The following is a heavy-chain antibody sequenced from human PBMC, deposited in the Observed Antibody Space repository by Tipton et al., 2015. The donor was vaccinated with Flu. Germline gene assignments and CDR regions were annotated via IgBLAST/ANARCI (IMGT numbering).Heavy chain of an antibody. CDR2: IYSSGST. CDR3: ARAFVDYKSSGHNAFDF. Sequence: TLSLTCTVSGGSISSGDYFWSWIRQSPGKGLEWIGYIYSSGSTTYNPSLKSRVSISGDTSKNHFSLKINSVTAADTAVYYCARAFVDYKSSGHNAFDFWGQGTLVTVSS. V-gene: IGHV4-30-4*01. J-gene: IGHJ3*01. D-gene: IGHD3-22*01. CDR1: GGSISSGDYF.